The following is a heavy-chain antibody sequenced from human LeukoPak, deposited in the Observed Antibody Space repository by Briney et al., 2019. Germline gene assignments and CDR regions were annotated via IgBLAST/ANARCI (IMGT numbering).Heavy chain of an antibody. CDR2: ISSSGIYI. J-gene: IGHJ3*01. Sequence: PGGSLRLSCAASGFTFRSYSINWVRQAPGKGLEWVSSISSSGIYIYYANSVKGRFTISRDNAKNSLYLQMNSLRAEDTAVYYCAREYYFCDNLPANDAFDVWGQGTMVTVSS. V-gene: IGHV3-21*01. CDR1: GFTFRSYS. D-gene: IGHD2/OR15-2a*01. CDR3: AREYYFCDNLPANDAFDV.